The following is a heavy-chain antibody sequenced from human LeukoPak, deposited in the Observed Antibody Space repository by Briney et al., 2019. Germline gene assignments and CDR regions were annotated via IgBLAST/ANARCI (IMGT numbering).Heavy chain of an antibody. CDR3: ARDDSSGWYFFNY. J-gene: IGHJ4*02. Sequence: TGGSLRLSCAASGFTFSDYYMTWVRQAPGKGLEWVAVVSYEGNTKYYADSVKGRFTISRDSSKNTLYLQMNSLRPEDTALYYCARDDSSGWYFFNYWGQGTLVTVSS. D-gene: IGHD6-19*01. V-gene: IGHV3-30-3*01. CDR2: VSYEGNTK. CDR1: GFTFSDYY.